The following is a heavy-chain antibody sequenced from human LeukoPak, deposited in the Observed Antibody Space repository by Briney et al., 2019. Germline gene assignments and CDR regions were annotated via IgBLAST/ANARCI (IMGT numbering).Heavy chain of an antibody. CDR3: AKSGGSGNWRHYYTDV. Sequence: GGSLRLSCAASGFTSSTDAMSWVRQAPGNGLEWVSASSGSGINTYYADSVKGRFTISRDNSKNTLFLHMNSLRAEDTAIYYCAKSGGSGNWRHYYTDVCGKGTTVTVSS. V-gene: IGHV3-23*01. CDR1: GFTSSTDA. D-gene: IGHD3-10*01. CDR2: SSGSGINT. J-gene: IGHJ6*03.